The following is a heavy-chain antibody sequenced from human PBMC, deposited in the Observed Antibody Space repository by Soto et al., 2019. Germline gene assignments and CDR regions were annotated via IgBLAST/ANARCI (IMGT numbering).Heavy chain of an antibody. V-gene: IGHV3-33*01. Sequence: PGGSLRLSCVASGFTFSSYGMHWVRQAPGKGLEWVAVIWYDGSNKYYADSVKGRFTISRDNSKNTLYLQMNSLRAEDTAVYYCARGNDSSGYLHFDYWGQGTLVTVSS. CDR3: ARGNDSSGYLHFDY. CDR2: IWYDGSNK. CDR1: GFTFSSYG. J-gene: IGHJ4*02. D-gene: IGHD3-22*01.